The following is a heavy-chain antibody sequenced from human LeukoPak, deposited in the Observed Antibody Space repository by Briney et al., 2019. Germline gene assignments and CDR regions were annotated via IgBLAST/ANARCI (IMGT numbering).Heavy chain of an antibody. J-gene: IGHJ6*02. Sequence: LRLHCAASGFTFSSYAMHWVRQGPGKGLEWVADISYDGSNKYYADSVKGRFTISRDNSKNTLYLQMNSLRAEDTAVYYCARDVLDIYYYYGMDVWGQGTTVTVSS. V-gene: IGHV3-30*04. CDR3: ARDVLDIYYYYGMDV. D-gene: IGHD2-8*01. CDR1: GFTFSSYA. CDR2: ISYDGSNK.